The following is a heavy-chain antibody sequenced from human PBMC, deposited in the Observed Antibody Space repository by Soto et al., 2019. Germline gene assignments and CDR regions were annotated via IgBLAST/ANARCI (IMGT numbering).Heavy chain of an antibody. Sequence: PSETLSLTCTVSGGSISSYYWSWIRQPPGKGLEWIGYIYYSGSTNYNPSLKSRVTLSVDTSKNQFSLKLSSVTAADTAVYYCARGENDFWSGYWRGDPFDYWGQGTQVTVSS. D-gene: IGHD3-3*01. J-gene: IGHJ4*02. CDR1: GGSISSYY. V-gene: IGHV4-59*01. CDR3: ARGENDFWSGYWRGDPFDY. CDR2: IYYSGST.